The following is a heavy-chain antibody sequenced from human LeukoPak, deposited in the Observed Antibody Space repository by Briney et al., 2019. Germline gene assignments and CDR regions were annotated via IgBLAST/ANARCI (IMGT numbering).Heavy chain of an antibody. CDR2: IYTDGST. CDR1: GGSTSNSF. V-gene: IGHV4-4*07. D-gene: IGHD4/OR15-4a*01. Sequence: SETLSLTCTVSGGSTSNSFWSWIRQPAGKGLEWIGRIYTDGSTNSNPSLRSRLTMSLDTSNNQVSLKLTSVTAADTAVYFCARAPGGCGATCAFDYWGQGILVTVSS. J-gene: IGHJ4*02. CDR3: ARAPGGCGATCAFDY.